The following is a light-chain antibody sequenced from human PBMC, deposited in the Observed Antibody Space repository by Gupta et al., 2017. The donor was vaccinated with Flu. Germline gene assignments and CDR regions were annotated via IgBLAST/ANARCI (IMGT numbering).Light chain of an antibody. J-gene: IGKJ4*01. Sequence: IHMTQSPSSVIACVGDRVTITCRASQDIRTWLAWYQQKPEKATKSLIYAESNLQRRVQSRFNGGGCRTDTPLTISRQPPEVFATYYCQRYDTFPLTFGGGTKVEIK. V-gene: IGKV1D-16*01. CDR2: AES. CDR1: QDIRTW. CDR3: QRYDTFPLT.